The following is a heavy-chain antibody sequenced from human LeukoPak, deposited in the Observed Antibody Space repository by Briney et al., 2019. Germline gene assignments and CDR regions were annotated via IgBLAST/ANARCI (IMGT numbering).Heavy chain of an antibody. CDR1: GFTFSSYW. V-gene: IGHV3-74*01. CDR3: VRSHYYDGSGYYYDY. Sequence: GGSLRLSCAASGFTFSSYWIHWVRQAPGKGLEWVSRIKTDGSSTTYADSVKGRFTISRDNAKNTLSLQMTSLRAEDTAVYYCVRSHYYDGSGYYYDYWGQGTLVAVSS. CDR2: IKTDGSST. J-gene: IGHJ4*02. D-gene: IGHD3-22*01.